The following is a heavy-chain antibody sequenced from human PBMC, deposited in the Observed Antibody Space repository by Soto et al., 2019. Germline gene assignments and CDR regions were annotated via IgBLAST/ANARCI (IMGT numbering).Heavy chain of an antibody. CDR2: INSIGTYT. V-gene: IGHV3-11*05. Sequence: VQMVESGGGLVKPGGSLRLSCAASGFTFSDSYRSWIRQAPGKGLEWLSYINSIGTYTKYADSVKGRFTISRDNARNSLYLQMNSLRDDDTAVYYCARNYGGNSGVNNWGQGTLVTVSS. CDR3: ARNYGGNSGVNN. CDR1: GFTFSDSY. J-gene: IGHJ4*02. D-gene: IGHD4-17*01.